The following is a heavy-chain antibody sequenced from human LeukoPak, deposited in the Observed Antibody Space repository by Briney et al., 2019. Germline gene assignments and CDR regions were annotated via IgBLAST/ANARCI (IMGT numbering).Heavy chain of an antibody. V-gene: IGHV3-23*01. CDR2: ISGSADST. CDR1: GFTFSSYG. D-gene: IGHD3-10*01. Sequence: PGGTLRLSCAASGFTFSSYGMSWVRQAPGKGLEWVSAISGSADSTYYADSVKGRFTISRDNSKNTLYLQANSLRAEDTAVYYCARVLGSYALDYWGQGTLVTVSS. J-gene: IGHJ4*02. CDR3: ARVLGSYALDY.